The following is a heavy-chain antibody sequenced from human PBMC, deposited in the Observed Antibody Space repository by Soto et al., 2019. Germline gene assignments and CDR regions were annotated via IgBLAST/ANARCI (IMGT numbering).Heavy chain of an antibody. CDR1: GYSFTSYW. Sequence: GESLKISCKGSGYSFTSYWIGWVRQMPGKGLEWMGIIYTGDSDTRYSPSFQGQVTISADKSISTAYLQWSSLKASDTAMYYCARQGGYCSGGSCYTYYGMDVWGQGTTVTVSS. J-gene: IGHJ6*02. CDR2: IYTGDSDT. V-gene: IGHV5-51*01. D-gene: IGHD2-15*01. CDR3: ARQGGYCSGGSCYTYYGMDV.